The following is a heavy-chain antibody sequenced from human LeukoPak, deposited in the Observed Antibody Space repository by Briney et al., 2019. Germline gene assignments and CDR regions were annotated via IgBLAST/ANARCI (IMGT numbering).Heavy chain of an antibody. J-gene: IGHJ4*02. V-gene: IGHV4-34*01. CDR3: ASYYSSGWHGAFDY. D-gene: IGHD6-19*01. Sequence: SETLSLTCAVYGGSFSGYYWSWIRQPPGKGLEWIGEINHSGSTNYNPSLKSRVTISVDTSKNQFSLKLSSVTAADTAVYYCASYYSSGWHGAFDYWGQGTLVTVSS. CDR2: INHSGST. CDR1: GGSFSGYY.